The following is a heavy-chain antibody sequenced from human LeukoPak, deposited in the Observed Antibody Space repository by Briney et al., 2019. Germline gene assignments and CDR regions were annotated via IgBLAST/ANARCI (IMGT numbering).Heavy chain of an antibody. V-gene: IGHV4-39*01. Sequence: SQTLSLTCTVFGGSIRSNNYYWSWIRQHPGKGLEWIGYVSYSGNTFYNPSLKSRVTISVDTSKNQFSLKLSSVTAADTAVYYCARHSRDGYPDYWGQGTLVTVSS. CDR3: ARHSRDGYPDY. CDR2: VSYSGNT. D-gene: IGHD5-24*01. J-gene: IGHJ4*02. CDR1: GGSIRSNNYY.